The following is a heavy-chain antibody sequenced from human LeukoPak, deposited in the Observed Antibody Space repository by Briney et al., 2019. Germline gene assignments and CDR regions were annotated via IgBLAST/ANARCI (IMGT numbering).Heavy chain of an antibody. D-gene: IGHD5-12*01. CDR1: AFTFSSHT. CDR3: ARSSASIVATNFDY. CDR2: INWNGGST. Sequence: GGSLRLSCAGSAFTFSSHTINWVRQAPGKGLEWVSGINWNGGSTGYADSVKGRFTISRDNAKNSLYLQMNSLRAKDTALYYCARSSASIVATNFDYWGQGTLVTVSS. J-gene: IGHJ4*02. V-gene: IGHV3-20*04.